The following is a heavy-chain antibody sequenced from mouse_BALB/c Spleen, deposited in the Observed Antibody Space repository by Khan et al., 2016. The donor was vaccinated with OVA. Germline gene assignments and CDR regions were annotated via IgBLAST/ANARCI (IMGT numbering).Heavy chain of an antibody. Sequence: EVKLLESGGGLVQPGGSLKLSCAASGFDFSRYWMSWVRQAPGKGLEWIGEINPDSSTINYTPSLKDKFIISRDNAKNTLYLQMSKVRSEDTALYYCARPYRYDGKDWFAYWGQGTLVTVSA. CDR3: ARPYRYDGKDWFAY. V-gene: IGHV4-1*02. J-gene: IGHJ3*01. D-gene: IGHD2-14*01. CDR1: GFDFSRYW. CDR2: INPDSSTI.